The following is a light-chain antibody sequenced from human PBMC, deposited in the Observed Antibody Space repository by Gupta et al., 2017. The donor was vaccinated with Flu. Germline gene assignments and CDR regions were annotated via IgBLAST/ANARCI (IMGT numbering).Light chain of an antibody. V-gene: IGKV1-39*01. CDR3: QQSYSTPRT. CDR2: AAS. Sequence: IQMTQSPSSLSASVGDRVTITCRASQSISSYLNWYQQKPGKAPKLLIYAASSLQSVVPSRFSGSGSGTDFTLTISSLQPEDFATYYCQQSYSTPRTFGQGTKLEIK. CDR1: QSISSY. J-gene: IGKJ2*01.